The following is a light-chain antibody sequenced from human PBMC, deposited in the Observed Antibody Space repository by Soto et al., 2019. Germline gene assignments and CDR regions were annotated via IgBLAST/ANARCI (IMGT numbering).Light chain of an antibody. V-gene: IGKV3-20*01. CDR3: QQYGSSLTWT. Sequence: EIVLTQSPGTLSLSPGERATLSCRASQSVSSSYLAWYQQKPGQAPRLRIYGASSRATGIPDRFSGSGSGTDFTLTISRLEPEDFAVYSCQQYGSSLTWTFGQGTKVEIK. J-gene: IGKJ1*01. CDR2: GAS. CDR1: QSVSSSY.